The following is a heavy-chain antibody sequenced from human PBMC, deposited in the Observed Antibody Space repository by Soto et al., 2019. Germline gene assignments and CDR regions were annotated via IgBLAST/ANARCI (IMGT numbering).Heavy chain of an antibody. D-gene: IGHD5-12*01. CDR2: ISGSGGST. V-gene: IGHV3-23*01. Sequence: GGSLRLCCAASGFSFSRYAMSWVCQAPGKGMEWVSAISGSGGSTYYAASVKGRFTISRDNSKNTLYLQMNSLRADDKAVYYCAKSHLWLPPYFDYWGPGTLVTV. CDR3: AKSHLWLPPYFDY. J-gene: IGHJ4*02. CDR1: GFSFSRYA.